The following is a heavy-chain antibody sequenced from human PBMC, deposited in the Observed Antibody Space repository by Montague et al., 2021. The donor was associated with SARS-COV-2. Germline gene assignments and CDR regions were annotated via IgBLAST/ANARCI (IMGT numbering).Heavy chain of an antibody. Sequence: SETLSLTCTVSGGSISSYYWSWIRQPPGKGLEWIGYIYYSESTNYNPSLKSRVTISVDTSKNQFSLKLSSVTAADTAVYYCARGFDYWGQGTLVTVPS. CDR2: IYYSEST. CDR3: ARGFDY. J-gene: IGHJ4*02. CDR1: GGSISSYY. V-gene: IGHV4-59*01.